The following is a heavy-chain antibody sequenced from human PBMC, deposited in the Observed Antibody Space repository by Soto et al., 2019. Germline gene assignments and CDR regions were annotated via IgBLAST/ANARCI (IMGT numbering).Heavy chain of an antibody. J-gene: IGHJ4*02. D-gene: IGHD5-18*01. CDR1: GGSISSYY. Sequence: ETLSLTCTVSGGSISSYYWSWIRQPPGKGLEWIGYIYYSGSTNYNPSLKSRVTISVDTSKNQFSLKLSSVTAADTAVYYCARSDVDTAMIQFDYWGQGTLVTVSS. CDR3: ARSDVDTAMIQFDY. CDR2: IYYSGST. V-gene: IGHV4-59*01.